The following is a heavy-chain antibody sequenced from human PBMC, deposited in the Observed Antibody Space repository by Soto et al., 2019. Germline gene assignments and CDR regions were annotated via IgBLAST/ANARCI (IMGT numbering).Heavy chain of an antibody. V-gene: IGHV3-11*01. CDR1: GFTFSDYY. D-gene: IGHD6-13*01. J-gene: IGHJ6*02. CDR2: ISSSGSTI. Sequence: GGSLRLSCAASGFTFSDYYMSWIRQAPGKGLEWVSYISSSGSTIYYADSVKGRFTISRDNAKNSLYLQMNSLKSEDTGVYYCTKYTYTSRYAYYGMDVWGHGTTVTVSS. CDR3: TKYTYTSRYAYYGMDV.